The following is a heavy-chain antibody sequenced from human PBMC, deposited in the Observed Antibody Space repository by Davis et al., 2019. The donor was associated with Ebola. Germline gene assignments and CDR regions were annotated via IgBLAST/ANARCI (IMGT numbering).Heavy chain of an antibody. Sequence: SETLSLTCTVSGGSISSSSYYWGWIRQPPGKGLEWIGSIYYSGSTYYNPSLKSRVTISVDTSKNQFSLKLSSVTAAETAVYYCARKYSSGWPTFDYWGQGTLVTVSS. V-gene: IGHV4-39*01. D-gene: IGHD6-19*01. CDR3: ARKYSSGWPTFDY. CDR1: GGSISSSSYY. CDR2: IYYSGST. J-gene: IGHJ4*02.